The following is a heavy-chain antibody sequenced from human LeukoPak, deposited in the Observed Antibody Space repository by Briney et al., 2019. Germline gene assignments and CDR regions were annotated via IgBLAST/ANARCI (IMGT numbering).Heavy chain of an antibody. CDR2: IKQDGSKK. D-gene: IGHD5-24*01. J-gene: IGHJ4*02. CDR3: TRVGYIDEGIDY. CDR1: GFNFDDYT. Sequence: GGSLRLSCAASGFNFDDYTMNWVRQAPGKGLEWVANIKQDGSKKSYVDSVKGRFTISRDNAKNSLYLQMNSLRAEDTAIYYCTRVGYIDEGIDYWGQGTLVTVSS. V-gene: IGHV3-7*04.